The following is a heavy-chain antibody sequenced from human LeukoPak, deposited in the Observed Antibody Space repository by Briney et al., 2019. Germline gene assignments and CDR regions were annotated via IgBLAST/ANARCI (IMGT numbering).Heavy chain of an antibody. J-gene: IGHJ4*02. CDR2: ISSGGDTI. V-gene: IGHV3-48*01. CDR3: ARLSGDITVFDL. Sequence: GGSLRLSCAASGFTFSSYSMNWVRQSPGKGLECVSYISSGGDTIYYADSVKGRFTISRDNAKNSLYLQMNSLRADDTAVYYCARLSGDITVFDLWGQGTLVTVSS. CDR1: GFTFSSYS. D-gene: IGHD7-27*01.